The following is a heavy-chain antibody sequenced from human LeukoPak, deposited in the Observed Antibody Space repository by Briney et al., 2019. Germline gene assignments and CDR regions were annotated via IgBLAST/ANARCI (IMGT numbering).Heavy chain of an antibody. V-gene: IGHV3-72*01. CDR1: GFTFSDHY. CDR3: ASPQRFGELFFYY. Sequence: GESLRLSCAASGFTFSDHYMDWVRQAPGKGLGWVGRTRNKANSYTTEYAASVKGRFTISRDDSKNSLYLQMNSLKTEDTAVYYCASPQRFGELFFYYWGQGTLVTVSS. J-gene: IGHJ4*02. D-gene: IGHD3-10*01. CDR2: TRNKANSYTT.